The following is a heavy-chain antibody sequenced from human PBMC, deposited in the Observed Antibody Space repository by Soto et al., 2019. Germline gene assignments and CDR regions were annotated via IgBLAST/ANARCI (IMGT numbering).Heavy chain of an antibody. Sequence: SETLSLTCAVYGGSFSGYYWSWIRQPPGKGLEWIGEINHSGSTNYNPSLKSRVTISVDTSKNQFSLKLSSVTAADTAVYYCARARYCTNGVCYTLGWFDPWGQGTLVTVSS. CDR2: INHSGST. V-gene: IGHV4-34*01. J-gene: IGHJ5*02. D-gene: IGHD2-8*01. CDR1: GGSFSGYY. CDR3: ARARYCTNGVCYTLGWFDP.